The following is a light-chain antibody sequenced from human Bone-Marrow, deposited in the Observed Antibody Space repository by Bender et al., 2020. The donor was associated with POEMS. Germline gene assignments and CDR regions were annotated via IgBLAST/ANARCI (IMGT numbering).Light chain of an antibody. Sequence: QSVLTQPPSASGTPGQRVTISCSGSSSKFGSYPVNWYQNLQGAAPKLVIFNNSQRPSGFLDRFSGSNSGTSASLAISGLLSDDEADFYCATWDDSLNGWVFGGGTKLTVL. J-gene: IGLJ3*02. V-gene: IGLV1-44*01. CDR2: NNS. CDR1: SSKFGSYP. CDR3: ATWDDSLNGWV.